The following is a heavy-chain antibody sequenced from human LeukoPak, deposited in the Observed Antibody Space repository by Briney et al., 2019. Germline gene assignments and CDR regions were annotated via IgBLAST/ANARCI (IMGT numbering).Heavy chain of an antibody. CDR1: GYSFTDYW. D-gene: IGHD1-26*01. Sequence: GESLKISCRGSGYSFTDYWIGWVRHMPGKGLEWMGIIYPGDSDTRYAPSFQGQVTISADKSISTAYLQWSSLKASDTAMYYCARRGWASGYFEYWGQGTLVTVSS. CDR3: ARRGWASGYFEY. J-gene: IGHJ4*02. CDR2: IYPGDSDT. V-gene: IGHV5-51*01.